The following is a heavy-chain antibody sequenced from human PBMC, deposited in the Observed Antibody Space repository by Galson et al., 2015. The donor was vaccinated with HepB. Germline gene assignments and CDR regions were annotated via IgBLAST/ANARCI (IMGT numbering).Heavy chain of an antibody. CDR3: ARHLVQRGNTYYVDH. CDR1: GDSFTNYW. Sequence: QSGAEVKKPGESLKISCKGSGDSFTNYWIGWVRQMPGKGLEWMGIIYPGDSDTRYSPSFQGHVTISADKSVSTAYLQWSSLKASDTAMYYCARHLVQRGNTYYVDHWGQGTLVTVSS. CDR2: IYPGDSDT. V-gene: IGHV5-51*01. D-gene: IGHD4-17*01. J-gene: IGHJ1*01.